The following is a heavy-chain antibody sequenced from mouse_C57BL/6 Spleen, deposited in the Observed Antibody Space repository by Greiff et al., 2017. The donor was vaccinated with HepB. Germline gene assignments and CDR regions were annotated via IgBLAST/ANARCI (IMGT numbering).Heavy chain of an antibody. Sequence: VQLQQSGPGLVKPSQSLSLTCSVTGYSITSGYYWNWIRQFPGNKLEWMGYISYDGSNNYNPSLKNRISITRDTSKNQFFLKLNSVTTEDTATYYCARVRDYDGYFDVWGTRTTVTVSS. CDR1: GYSITSGYY. J-gene: IGHJ1*03. CDR3: ARVRDYDGYFDV. D-gene: IGHD2-4*01. V-gene: IGHV3-6*01. CDR2: ISYDGSN.